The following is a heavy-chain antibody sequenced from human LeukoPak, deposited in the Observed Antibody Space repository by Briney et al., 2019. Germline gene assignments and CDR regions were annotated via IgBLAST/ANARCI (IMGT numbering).Heavy chain of an antibody. J-gene: IGHJ5*02. Sequence: PGGSLRLSCAASGFTFDDYAMHWVRQAPGKGLEWVSGISWNSGSIGYADSVKGRFTISRGNAKNSLYLQMNSLRAEDTALYYCAKVPCSSTSCYVGWFDPWGQGTLVTVSS. CDR2: ISWNSGSI. D-gene: IGHD2-2*01. CDR3: AKVPCSSTSCYVGWFDP. CDR1: GFTFDDYA. V-gene: IGHV3-9*01.